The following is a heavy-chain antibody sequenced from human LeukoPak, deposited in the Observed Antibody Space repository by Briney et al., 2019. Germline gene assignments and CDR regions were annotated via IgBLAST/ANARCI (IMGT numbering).Heavy chain of an antibody. CDR3: ALVPAVIRGYYYYGMDV. D-gene: IGHD2-2*02. Sequence: GRSLRLSCAASGFTFDDYAMHWVRQAPGKGLEWVSGISWNSGSIGYADSVKGRFTISRDNAKNSPYLQMNSLRAEDTALYYCALVPAVIRGYYYYGMDVWGQGTTVTVSS. J-gene: IGHJ6*02. V-gene: IGHV3-9*01. CDR2: ISWNSGSI. CDR1: GFTFDDYA.